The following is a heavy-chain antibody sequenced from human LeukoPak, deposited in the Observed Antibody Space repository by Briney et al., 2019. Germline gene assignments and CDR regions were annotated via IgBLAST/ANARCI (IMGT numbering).Heavy chain of an antibody. V-gene: IGHV3-23*01. CDR2: ISGSGGST. D-gene: IGHD5-18*01. Sequence: GGSLRLSCAASGFTFSSYAMSWVRQAPGKGLEWVSAISGSGGSTYYADSVKGRFTISRDNSKNTLYLQMNSLRAEDTAVYYCAKASGPNPYSQLDYRGQGTLVTVSS. CDR1: GFTFSSYA. J-gene: IGHJ4*02. CDR3: AKASGPNPYSQLDY.